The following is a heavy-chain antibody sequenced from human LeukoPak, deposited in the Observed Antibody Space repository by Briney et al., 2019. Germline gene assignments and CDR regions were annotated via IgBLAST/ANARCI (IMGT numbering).Heavy chain of an antibody. Sequence: GGSLRLSCAASGFTFSAFAMTWVRQAPGKGLEWVSLISGSGGITYYADSVNGRFTISRDNSKNTLYLQMHSLRAEDTAVYYCAARPGEVAVPFDYWGQGTLVTVSS. CDR1: GFTFSAFA. V-gene: IGHV3-23*01. D-gene: IGHD2-15*01. J-gene: IGHJ4*02. CDR2: ISGSGGIT. CDR3: AARPGEVAVPFDY.